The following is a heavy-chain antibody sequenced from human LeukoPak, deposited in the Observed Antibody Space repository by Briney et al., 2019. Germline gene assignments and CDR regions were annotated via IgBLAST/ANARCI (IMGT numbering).Heavy chain of an antibody. Sequence: SVKVSCKASGGTFTTYTISWVRQAPGQGLEWMGRIIPILDIANYAQKFQGRVTITADKSTSTAYMELNSLGSDDTAVYYCAIPAHDRVNSDYYLGAFDIWGQGTMVTVSS. V-gene: IGHV1-69*02. CDR1: GGTFTTYT. CDR3: AIPAHDRVNSDYYLGAFDI. J-gene: IGHJ3*02. CDR2: IIPILDIA. D-gene: IGHD3-22*01.